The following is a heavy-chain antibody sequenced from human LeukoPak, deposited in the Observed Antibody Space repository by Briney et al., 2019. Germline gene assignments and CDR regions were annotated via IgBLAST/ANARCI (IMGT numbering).Heavy chain of an antibody. Sequence: HPGGSLRPSCAASGFTFSSYWMSWVRQAPGKGLEWVANIKQDGSEKYYVDSVKGRFTISRDNAKNSLYLQMNSLRAEDTAVYYCARTDYGGRSNAGPYWGQGTLVTVSS. V-gene: IGHV3-7*04. CDR1: GFTFSSYW. CDR3: ARTDYGGRSNAGPY. D-gene: IGHD4-23*01. CDR2: IKQDGSEK. J-gene: IGHJ4*02.